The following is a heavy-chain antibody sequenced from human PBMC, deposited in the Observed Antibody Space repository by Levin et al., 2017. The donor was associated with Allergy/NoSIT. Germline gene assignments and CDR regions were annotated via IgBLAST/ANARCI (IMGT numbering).Heavy chain of an antibody. CDR1: GGSISSGGYY. CDR2: IYYSGST. D-gene: IGHD3-10*01. J-gene: IGHJ4*02. V-gene: IGHV4-31*03. CDR3: ARDTDSGSYYPY. Sequence: PSETLSLTCTVSGGSISSGGYYWSWIRQHPGKGLEWIGYIYYSGSTYYNPSLKSRVTISVDTSKNQFSLKLSSVTAADTAVYYCARDTDSGSYYPYWGQGTLVTVSS.